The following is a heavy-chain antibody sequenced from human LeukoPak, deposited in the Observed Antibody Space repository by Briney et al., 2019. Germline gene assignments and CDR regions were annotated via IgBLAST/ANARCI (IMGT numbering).Heavy chain of an antibody. Sequence: PSETLSLTCTVSGGSISSGGYYWSWIRQPPGKGLEWIGYIYHSGSTYYNPSLKSRVTISVDRSKNQFSLKLSSVTAADTAVYYCARGSSSSGLDWGQGTLVTVSS. V-gene: IGHV4-30-2*01. CDR3: ARGSSSSGLD. CDR2: IYHSGST. D-gene: IGHD6-6*01. CDR1: GGSISSGGYY. J-gene: IGHJ4*02.